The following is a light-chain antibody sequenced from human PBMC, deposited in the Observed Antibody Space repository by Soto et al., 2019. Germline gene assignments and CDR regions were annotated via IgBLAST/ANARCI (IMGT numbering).Light chain of an antibody. CDR3: QQRVNWPPT. CDR1: QSVTNS. V-gene: IGKV3-11*01. J-gene: IGKJ4*01. Sequence: EIVLTQSPSTLSLSPGEIGTLSCRASQSVTNSLAWYQQKPGQAPRLLVYDASNRVTGVPARFSAGGSGTDFTLIISNLEPEDFAVYYCQQRVNWPPTFGGGTKVDIK. CDR2: DAS.